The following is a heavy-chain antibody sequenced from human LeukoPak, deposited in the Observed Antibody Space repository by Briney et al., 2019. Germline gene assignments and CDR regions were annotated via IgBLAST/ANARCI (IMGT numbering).Heavy chain of an antibody. CDR3: ARAQNSGFDY. CDR1: GFTFSAYS. J-gene: IGHJ4*02. V-gene: IGHV3-48*04. D-gene: IGHD6-25*01. Sequence: GGSLRLSCAASGFTFSAYSMNWVRQAPGKGLEWISYISSGSGTIYYADSVKGRFTISRDNAKNSLYLRMNSLRTEDTAVYYCARAQNSGFDYWGQGTLVTVSS. CDR2: ISSGSGTI.